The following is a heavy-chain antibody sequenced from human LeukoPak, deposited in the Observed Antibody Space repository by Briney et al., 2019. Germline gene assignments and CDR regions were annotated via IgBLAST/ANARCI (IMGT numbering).Heavy chain of an antibody. CDR3: ARDPGSSYSSSWYDYYYMDV. V-gene: IGHV1-69*13. D-gene: IGHD6-13*01. Sequence: SVKVSCKASGGTFSSYAISWVRQAPGQGLEWMGGIIPIFGTANYAQKFQGRVTITADESTSTAYMELSRLRSDDTAVYYCARDPGSSYSSSWYDYYYMDVWGKGTTVTISS. CDR1: GGTFSSYA. CDR2: IIPIFGTA. J-gene: IGHJ6*03.